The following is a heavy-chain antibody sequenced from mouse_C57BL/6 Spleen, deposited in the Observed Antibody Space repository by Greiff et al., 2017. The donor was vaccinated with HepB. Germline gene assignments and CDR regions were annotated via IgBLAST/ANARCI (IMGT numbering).Heavy chain of an antibody. D-gene: IGHD1-1*01. V-gene: IGHV5-17*01. CDR2: ISSGSSTI. CDR3: ERDTTVVATDYAMDY. Sequence: DVQLVESGGGLVKPGGSLKLSCAASGFTFSDYGMHWVRQAPEKGLEWVAYISSGSSTIYYADTVKGRFTISRDNAKNTLFLQMTSLRSEDTAMYYCERDTTVVATDYAMDYWGQGTSVTVSS. J-gene: IGHJ4*01. CDR1: GFTFSDYG.